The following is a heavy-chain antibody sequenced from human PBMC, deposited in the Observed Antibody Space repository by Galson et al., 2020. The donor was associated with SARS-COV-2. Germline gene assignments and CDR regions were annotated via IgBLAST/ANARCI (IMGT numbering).Heavy chain of an antibody. J-gene: IGHJ4*02. CDR3: ARHGTGSSWGIMFDY. CDR2: IYYSGST. D-gene: IGHD6-13*01. CDR1: GGSISSSSYY. Sequence: ASETLSLTCTVSGGSISSSSYYWGWIRQPPGKGLEWIGSIYYSGSTYYNPSLKSRVTISVDTSKNQFSLKLSSVTAADTAVYYCARHGTGSSWGIMFDYWGQGTLVTVSS. V-gene: IGHV4-39*01.